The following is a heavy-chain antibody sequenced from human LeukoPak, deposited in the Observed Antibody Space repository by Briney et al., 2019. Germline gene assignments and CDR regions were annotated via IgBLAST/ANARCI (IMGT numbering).Heavy chain of an antibody. J-gene: IGHJ5*02. D-gene: IGHD2-2*01. CDR2: ISYDGSNK. CDR1: GFTFSSYA. CDR3: ARDHSRVVVPPVWFDP. Sequence: PGGSLRLSCAASGFTFSSYAMHWVRQAPGKGLEWVAVISYDGSNKYYADSVKGRFTISRDNSKNTLYLQMNSLRAGDTAVYYCARDHSRVVVPPVWFDPWDQGTLVTVSS. V-gene: IGHV3-30-3*01.